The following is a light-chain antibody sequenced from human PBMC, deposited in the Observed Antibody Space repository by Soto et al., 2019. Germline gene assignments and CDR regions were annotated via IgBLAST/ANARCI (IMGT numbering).Light chain of an antibody. J-gene: IGKJ2*03. V-gene: IGKV1-39*01. Sequence: DIQMTQSPSSLSASVGDRVTITCRASQSINNYLSWYQQKPGKAPKLLINTASSLQSGVPSRFFGSESDTKFTSTISSHQPVGFANYYNKQSHVTLFSFGQGTRLEIK. CDR2: TAS. CDR1: QSINNY. CDR3: KQSHVTLFS.